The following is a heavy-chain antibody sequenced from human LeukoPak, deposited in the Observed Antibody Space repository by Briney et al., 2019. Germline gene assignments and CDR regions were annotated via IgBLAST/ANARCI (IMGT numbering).Heavy chain of an antibody. Sequence: GGSLRLSCAASGFTFSSYAMSWVRQAPGKGLEWVSAISGSGGSTYYADSVKGRFTISRDNSKNTLYLQMNSLRAEDTAVYYCARADIVATIPFDYWGQGTLVTVSS. CDR1: GFTFSSYA. CDR2: ISGSGGST. D-gene: IGHD5-12*01. CDR3: ARADIVATIPFDY. J-gene: IGHJ4*02. V-gene: IGHV3-23*01.